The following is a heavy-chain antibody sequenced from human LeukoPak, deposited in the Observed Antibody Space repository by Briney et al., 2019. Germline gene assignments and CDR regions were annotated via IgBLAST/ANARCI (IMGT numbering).Heavy chain of an antibody. Sequence: GGSLRLSRAASGFSLSNYGMHCVRQAPGKGLEWVAALLYDGNTKHYADSVKGRFTISRDISKNTFYLQMNSLTAEDTAVYYCARDHRPEIQYYYMDVWGKGTTVAVSS. CDR1: GFSLSNYG. CDR2: LLYDGNTK. J-gene: IGHJ6*03. V-gene: IGHV3-33*01. CDR3: ARDHRPEIQYYYMDV. D-gene: IGHD1-14*01.